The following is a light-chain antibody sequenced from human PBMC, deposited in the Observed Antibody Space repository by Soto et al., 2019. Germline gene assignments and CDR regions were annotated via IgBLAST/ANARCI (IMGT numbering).Light chain of an antibody. CDR2: GAS. CDR1: QSVSSN. Sequence: EIVRTQSPATLSVSPGERATLSCRASQSVSSNLAWYQQKPGQAPRLLIYGASTRATGIPARFSGSESGTEVTLTISSLHSADLALYYFQQYKKWRPWTFGQGTKLEIK. J-gene: IGKJ1*01. V-gene: IGKV3-15*01. CDR3: QQYKKWRPWT.